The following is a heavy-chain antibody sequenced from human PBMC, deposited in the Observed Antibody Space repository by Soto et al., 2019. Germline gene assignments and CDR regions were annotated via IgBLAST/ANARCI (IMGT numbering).Heavy chain of an antibody. J-gene: IGHJ5*02. Sequence: GASVKVSCKASGYTFTSYGISWVRQAPGHGLEWLGWISAYNGYTNYAQRLQGRVTMTTDTSTSTAYMELRSLRSDDTAVYDCARDRARYCSGGSCPLGFDPWGQGTLVTVLL. V-gene: IGHV1-18*01. CDR1: GYTFTSYG. D-gene: IGHD2-15*01. CDR3: ARDRARYCSGGSCPLGFDP. CDR2: ISAYNGYT.